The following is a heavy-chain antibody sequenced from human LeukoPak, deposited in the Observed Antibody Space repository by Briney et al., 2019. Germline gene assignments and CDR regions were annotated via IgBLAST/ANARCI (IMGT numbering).Heavy chain of an antibody. J-gene: IGHJ4*02. CDR2: IYYSGST. CDR3: ARGLGDFWSGYCFDY. Sequence: SETLSLTCTVSGGSISSGGYYWSWIRQHPGKGLEWIGYIYYSGSTYYNPSLKSRVTISVDTSKNQFSLKLSSVTAADTAVYCCARGLGDFWSGYCFDYWGQGTLVTVSS. CDR1: GGSISSGGYY. D-gene: IGHD3-3*01. V-gene: IGHV4-31*03.